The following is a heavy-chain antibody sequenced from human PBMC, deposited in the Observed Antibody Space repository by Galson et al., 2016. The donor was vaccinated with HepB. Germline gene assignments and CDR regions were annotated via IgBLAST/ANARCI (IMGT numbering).Heavy chain of an antibody. CDR2: IVSGSRTI. D-gene: IGHD2-21*01. J-gene: IGHJ4*02. V-gene: IGHV3-48*02. Sequence: SLRLSCAASGFTFSSYSINWVRQAPGKGLEWVSYIVSGSRTIYYAGSVKGRFTISRDNAKNSLYLQMNSLRDEDTAVYYCARDWNCGGGCYPFDKWGQGTLVTVSP. CDR1: GFTFSSYS. CDR3: ARDWNCGGGCYPFDK.